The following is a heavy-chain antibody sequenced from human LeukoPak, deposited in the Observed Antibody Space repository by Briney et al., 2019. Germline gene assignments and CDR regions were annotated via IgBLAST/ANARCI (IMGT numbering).Heavy chain of an antibody. CDR1: GGSFSGYY. V-gene: IGHV4-34*01. D-gene: IGHD2-2*01. Sequence: SETLSLTCAVYGGSFSGYYWSWIRQPPGKGLEWIGEINHSGSTNYNPSLKSRVTISVDTSKNQFSLKLSSVTAADTAVYYCAREADYCSSTSCYAGWFDPWGQGTPVTVSS. CDR2: INHSGST. CDR3: AREADYCSSTSCYAGWFDP. J-gene: IGHJ5*02.